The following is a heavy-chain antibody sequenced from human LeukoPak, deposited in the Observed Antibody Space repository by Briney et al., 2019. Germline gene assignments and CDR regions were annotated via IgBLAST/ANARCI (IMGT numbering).Heavy chain of an antibody. D-gene: IGHD3-16*01. CDR1: GVSISSGGYY. Sequence: SETLSLTCTVSGVSISSGGYYWSWIRQHPGKGLEWIGSIYYSGSTNYNPSLQGRVTISLDTSRNQFSLKLSSVTAADTAVYYCARRGTPPYYYGMDVWGQGTTVTVSS. J-gene: IGHJ6*02. V-gene: IGHV4-31*03. CDR3: ARRGTPPYYYGMDV. CDR2: IYYSGST.